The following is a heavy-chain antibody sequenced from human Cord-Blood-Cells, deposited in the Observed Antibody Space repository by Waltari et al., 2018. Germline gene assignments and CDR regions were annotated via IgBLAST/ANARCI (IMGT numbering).Heavy chain of an antibody. J-gene: IGHJ6*03. Sequence: QVQLVQSGAEVKQPGASVKVSCTASGYTFTSYDINWVRQATGQGLEWMGWMNPNSGNTGDAQKFQGRVTITRNTSISTAYMELSSRRSEDTAVYYCARGADYYYMDVWGKGTTVTVSS. CDR3: ARGADYYYMDV. CDR2: MNPNSGNT. V-gene: IGHV1-8*03. CDR1: GYTFTSYD.